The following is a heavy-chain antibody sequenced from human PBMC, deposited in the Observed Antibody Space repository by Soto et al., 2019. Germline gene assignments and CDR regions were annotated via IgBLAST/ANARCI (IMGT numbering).Heavy chain of an antibody. CDR2: INPDGSIT. CDR1: GFTFSSYW. Sequence: GGSLRLSCAAAGFTFSSYWMHWVRQAPGKGLVWVSRINPDGSITTYADSVKGRFTISRDNAKNTLYLQMNSPRGDDTAVYYCARVPIGKYGVWNYWGQGTLVTVSS. CDR3: ARVPIGKYGVWNY. V-gene: IGHV3-74*01. J-gene: IGHJ4*02. D-gene: IGHD2-8*01.